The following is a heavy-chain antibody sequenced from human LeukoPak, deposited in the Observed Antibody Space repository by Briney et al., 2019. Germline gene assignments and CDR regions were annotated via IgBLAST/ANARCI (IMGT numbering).Heavy chain of an antibody. V-gene: IGHV3-30*18. CDR2: ISYDGSNK. CDR1: GFTFSSYG. J-gene: IGHJ4*02. D-gene: IGHD6-19*01. CDR3: AKDRGSGWYTFGY. Sequence: GGSLRLSCAASGFTFSSYGMHWVRQAPGKGLEWVAVISYDGSNKYYADSVKGRFTISRGNSKNTLYLQMNSLRAEDTAAYYCAKDRGSGWYTFGYWGQGTLVTVSS.